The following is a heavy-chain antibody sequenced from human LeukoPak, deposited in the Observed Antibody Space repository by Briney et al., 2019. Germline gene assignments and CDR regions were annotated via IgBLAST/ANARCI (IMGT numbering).Heavy chain of an antibody. J-gene: IGHJ4*02. CDR1: GFSFNNYG. V-gene: IGHV3-21*04. Sequence: GGSLRLSCAASGFSFNNYGMNWVRQAPGKGLEWVSAISGGGAYTYYADSVKGRFSISRDSAKNTLYLQMNSLRAEDTAVYYCAKDPDASTTFDYWGQGTLVTVSS. D-gene: IGHD4-17*01. CDR3: AKDPDASTTFDY. CDR2: ISGGGAYT.